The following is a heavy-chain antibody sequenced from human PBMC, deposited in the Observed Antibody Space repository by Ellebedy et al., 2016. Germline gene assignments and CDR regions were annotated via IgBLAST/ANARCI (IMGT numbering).Heavy chain of an antibody. CDR3: ARGGYYDISSGAFDI. Sequence: SETLSLTXTVSGGSISSGDYYWSWIRQPPGKGLEWIGYIYYSGSTYYNPSLKSRVTISVDTSKNQFSLKLSSVTAADTAVYYCARGGYYDISSGAFDIWGQGTMVTVSS. CDR2: IYYSGST. J-gene: IGHJ3*02. D-gene: IGHD3-9*01. CDR1: GGSISSGDYY. V-gene: IGHV4-30-4*01.